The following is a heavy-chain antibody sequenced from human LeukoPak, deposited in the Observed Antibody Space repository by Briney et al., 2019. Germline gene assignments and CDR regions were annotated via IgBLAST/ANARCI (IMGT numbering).Heavy chain of an antibody. Sequence: GESLKISCKGSGYSFTNYWIGWVRQMPGKGLEWMGIIYPGDSDTRYSPSFQGQVTVSADKSISTAYLQWSSLKASDTAMYYCARPGTTGTIPFDYWGQGTLVSVSS. D-gene: IGHD1-1*01. J-gene: IGHJ4*02. V-gene: IGHV5-51*01. CDR3: ARPGTTGTIPFDY. CDR2: IYPGDSDT. CDR1: GYSFTNYW.